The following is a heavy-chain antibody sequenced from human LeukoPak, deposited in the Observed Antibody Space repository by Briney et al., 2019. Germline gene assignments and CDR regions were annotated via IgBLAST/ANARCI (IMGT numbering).Heavy chain of an antibody. J-gene: IGHJ4*02. Sequence: SETLSLTCTVSGGSISSYYWSWIRQPPGKGLEWIGYIYYSGSTNYNPSLKSRVTISVDTSKTQFSLELSSVTAADTAVYYCARRETALFDYWGQGTLVTVSS. D-gene: IGHD5-18*01. CDR2: IYYSGST. V-gene: IGHV4-59*08. CDR1: GGSISSYY. CDR3: ARRETALFDY.